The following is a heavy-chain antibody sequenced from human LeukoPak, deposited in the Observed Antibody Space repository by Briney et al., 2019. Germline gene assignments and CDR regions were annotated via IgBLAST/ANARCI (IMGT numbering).Heavy chain of an antibody. CDR2: IYYSGST. V-gene: IGHV4-61*01. J-gene: IGHJ4*02. Sequence: PSETLSLTCTVSGGSVSSGSYYWSWIRQPPGKGLEWIGYIYYSGSTNYNPSLKSRVTTSVDTSKNQFSLKLSSVTAADTAVYYCARGHQQQLDYWGQGILVTVSS. D-gene: IGHD6-13*01. CDR3: ARGHQQQLDY. CDR1: GGSVSSGSYY.